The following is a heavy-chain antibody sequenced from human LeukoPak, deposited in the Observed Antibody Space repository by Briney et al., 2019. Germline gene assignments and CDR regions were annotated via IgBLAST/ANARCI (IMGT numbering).Heavy chain of an antibody. Sequence: GSLRLSCAASGFTFSNAWMSWVRRSPGKGLEWIGNIYDSGSTYYNASLQSRVTISIDTSKNQFSLRLSSVTAADTAMYYCAKSGGYGLIDYWGQGTLVTVSS. CDR3: AKSGGYGLIDY. J-gene: IGHJ4*02. CDR2: IYDSGST. CDR1: GFTFSNAW. D-gene: IGHD1-26*01. V-gene: IGHV4-59*04.